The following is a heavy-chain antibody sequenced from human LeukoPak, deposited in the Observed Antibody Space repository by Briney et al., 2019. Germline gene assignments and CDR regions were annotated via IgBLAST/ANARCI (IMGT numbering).Heavy chain of an antibody. Sequence: PGRSLRLSCAASGFTFRSYVMRWVRQAPGEGLEWVAVIGQDGRSEYDADSMKGRFTICRDNNKNTLYLQMNSARDEATAVYYCAKSSCTSCNNNYYMYVGEKATTVTASS. CDR2: IGQDGRSE. CDR3: AKSSCTSCNNNYYMYV. CDR1: GFTFRSYV. J-gene: IGHJ6*03. V-gene: IGHV3-33*03. D-gene: IGHD2-2*02.